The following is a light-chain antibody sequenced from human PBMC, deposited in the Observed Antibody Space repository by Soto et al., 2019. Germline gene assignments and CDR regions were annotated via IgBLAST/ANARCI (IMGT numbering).Light chain of an antibody. CDR2: WAS. Sequence: DIVMTQSPDSLAVSLGERATINCKSSQSVLYSSNNKNYLDWYQHKPGQPPKLLIYWASTRESGVPHRFSGSWSGTDFTLTIISVQAEDVAVYYCQQYFRPGTFEQGNKVEIK. V-gene: IGKV4-1*01. J-gene: IGKJ1*01. CDR3: QQYFRPGT. CDR1: QSVLYSSNNKNY.